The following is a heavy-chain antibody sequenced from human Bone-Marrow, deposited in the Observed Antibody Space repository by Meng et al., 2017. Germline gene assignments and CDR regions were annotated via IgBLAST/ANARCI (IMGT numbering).Heavy chain of an antibody. CDR1: CGAISRGGYY. J-gene: IGHJ4*02. V-gene: IGHV4-31*01. D-gene: IGHD1-26*01. CDR3: ARVGYSGSRVTSYYFDY. CDR2: IYYSGST. Sequence: PALGKPSQSLSLPCTVSCGAISRGGYYWSWIRHHPGKGLEWIWHIYYSGSTYYHPSLKSPVTISVDTPKNQFCLKLSSVTAVETALYYCARVGYSGSRVTSYYFDYWGQGTLVTVSS.